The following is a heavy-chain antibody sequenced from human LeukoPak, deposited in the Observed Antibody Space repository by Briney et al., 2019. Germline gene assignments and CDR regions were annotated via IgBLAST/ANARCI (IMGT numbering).Heavy chain of an antibody. CDR2: INPNSGGT. V-gene: IGHV1-2*02. Sequence: ASVKVSCKASGYTFTGHYMHWVRQAPVQGLAWMGWINPNSGGTKYAQKFQGRVTLTRDTSISTAYMELSRLRCDDTAVYYCARSYDFWSGPPFDPWGQGTLVTVSS. J-gene: IGHJ5*02. D-gene: IGHD3-3*01. CDR1: GYTFTGHY. CDR3: ARSYDFWSGPPFDP.